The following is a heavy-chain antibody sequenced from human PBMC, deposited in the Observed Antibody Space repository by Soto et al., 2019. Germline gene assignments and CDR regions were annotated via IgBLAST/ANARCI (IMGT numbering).Heavy chain of an antibody. CDR3: ATATRAVPHDY. Sequence: SETLSLTCTVSGASIGGGGYFWTWIRQYPGKGLEWIGYIDYIGRTYYNPSLKNRVTISPDTSKNQFSLELSSVTAADTAVYYCATATRAVPHDYWGQGALVTVSS. CDR2: IDYIGRT. CDR1: GASIGGGGYF. D-gene: IGHD6-19*01. V-gene: IGHV4-31*03. J-gene: IGHJ4*02.